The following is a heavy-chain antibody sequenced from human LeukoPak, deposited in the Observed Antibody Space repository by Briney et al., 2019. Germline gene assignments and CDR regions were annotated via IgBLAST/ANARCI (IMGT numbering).Heavy chain of an antibody. Sequence: GASVKVSCKASGYTFTSNAMNWVRQAPGQGLEWMGWINTNTGNPTYAQGFTGRFVFSLDTSVSTAYLQISSLKAEDTAVYSCARGYSYGSPSEAYYLDYWGQGTLVTVSS. J-gene: IGHJ4*02. CDR3: ARGYSYGSPSEAYYLDY. V-gene: IGHV7-4-1*02. D-gene: IGHD5-18*01. CDR1: GYTFTSNA. CDR2: INTNTGNP.